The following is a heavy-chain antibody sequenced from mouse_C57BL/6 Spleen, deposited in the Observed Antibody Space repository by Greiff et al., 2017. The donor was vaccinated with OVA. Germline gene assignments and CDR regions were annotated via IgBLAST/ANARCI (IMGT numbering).Heavy chain of an antibody. CDR2: LDPSDSYT. CDR3: AITTVVAGFDY. CDR1: GYTFTSYW. V-gene: IGHV1-69*01. D-gene: IGHD1-1*01. Sequence: QVQLQQPGAELVMPGASVKLSCKASGYTFTSYWMHWVKQRPGQGLEWIGELDPSDSYTNYNQKFKGKSTLTVDKSSSTAYMQLSSLTSEDSAVYYCAITTVVAGFDYWGQGTTLTVSS. J-gene: IGHJ2*01.